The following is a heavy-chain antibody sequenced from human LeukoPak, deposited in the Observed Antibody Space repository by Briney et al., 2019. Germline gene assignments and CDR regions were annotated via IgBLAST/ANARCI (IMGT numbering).Heavy chain of an antibody. V-gene: IGHV3-15*01. CDR2: IKTKTEGGTT. J-gene: IGHJ5*01. D-gene: IGHD1-26*01. CDR1: AFTFSNAW. CDR3: TGEFDP. Sequence: GGSLRLSCAASAFTFSNAWMRWVGQSPGKGLEWVGRIKTKTEGGTTDYAAPVKGRFTISRDDSKNMLYLQMNSLKTEDTAVYYCTGEFDPWGQGTLVTVSS.